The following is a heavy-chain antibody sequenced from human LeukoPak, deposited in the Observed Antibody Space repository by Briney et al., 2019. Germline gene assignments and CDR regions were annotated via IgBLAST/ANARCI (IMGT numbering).Heavy chain of an antibody. V-gene: IGHV1-69*06. J-gene: IGHJ4*02. CDR1: GGTFSSYA. Sequence: GSSVKVSCKASGGTFSSYAISWVRQAPGQGLEWMGGIIPIFGTANYAQKFQGRVTITADKSTSTAYMELSSLRSEDTAVYYCARKLGYSYGLPFDYWGQGTLVTVSS. CDR2: IIPIFGTA. D-gene: IGHD5-18*01. CDR3: ARKLGYSYGLPFDY.